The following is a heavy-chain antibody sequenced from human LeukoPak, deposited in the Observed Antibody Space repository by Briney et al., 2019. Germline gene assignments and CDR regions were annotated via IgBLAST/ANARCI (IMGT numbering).Heavy chain of an antibody. CDR3: ARDRGYSTFDY. CDR1: GFTFGSYE. D-gene: IGHD4-23*01. J-gene: IGHJ4*02. Sequence: PGGSLRLSCAASGFTFGSYEMNWVRQAPGKGLEWVSYIGTIISTTYYADSVKGRFTISRDNAKNSLYLQMNSLRAEDTAVYYCARDRGYSTFDYWGQGTLVTVSS. CDR2: IGTIISTT. V-gene: IGHV3-48*03.